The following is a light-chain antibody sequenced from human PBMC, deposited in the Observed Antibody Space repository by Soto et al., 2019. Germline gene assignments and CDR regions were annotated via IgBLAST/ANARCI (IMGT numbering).Light chain of an antibody. J-gene: IGKJ4*01. V-gene: IGKV4-1*01. Sequence: DIVMTQSPDSLALSLGESATVNCKYSQSVLYSSNNKNYLAWYQQTPGQPPKXXSYWASTRESGVPDRFSGSGSGTDFTLTISSLQAEDVEVYYCQQYYSTPLTFGGGTKVDIK. CDR2: WAS. CDR1: QSVLYSSNNKNY. CDR3: QQYYSTPLT.